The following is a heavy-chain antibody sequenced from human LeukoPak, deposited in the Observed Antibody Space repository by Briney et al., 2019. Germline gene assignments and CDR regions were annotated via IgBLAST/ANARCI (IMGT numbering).Heavy chain of an antibody. CDR3: ARDRAIAVAGTTEEIDY. D-gene: IGHD6-19*01. Sequence: SETLSLTCAVYGGSFSGYYWSWIRQPPGKGLEWIGEINHSGSTNYNPSLKSRVTISVDTSKNQFSLKLSSVTAAGTAVYYCARDRAIAVAGTTEEIDYWGQGTLVTVSS. V-gene: IGHV4-34*01. CDR2: INHSGST. J-gene: IGHJ4*02. CDR1: GGSFSGYY.